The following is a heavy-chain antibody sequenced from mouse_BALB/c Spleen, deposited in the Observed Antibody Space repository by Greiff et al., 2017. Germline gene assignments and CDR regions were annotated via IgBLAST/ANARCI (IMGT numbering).Heavy chain of an antibody. D-gene: IGHD6-1*01. CDR2: IWSGGST. CDR1: GFSLTSYG. Sequence: VMLVESGPGLVQPSQSLSITCTVSGFSLTSYGVHWVRQSPGKGLEWLGVIWSGGSTDYNAAFISRLSISKDNSESQVFFKMNSLQANDTAIFYCDRGGILPMDYGGQGTRVSVP. V-gene: IGHV2-2*02. CDR3: DRGGILPMDY. J-gene: IGHJ4*01.